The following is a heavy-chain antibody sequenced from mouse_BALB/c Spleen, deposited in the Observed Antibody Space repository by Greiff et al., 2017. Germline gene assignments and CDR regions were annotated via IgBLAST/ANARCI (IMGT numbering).Heavy chain of an antibody. CDR1: GYTFTSCW. J-gene: IGHJ2*01. Sequence: QVQLQQPGAELVKPGASVKLSCKASGYTFTSCWMHWVKLRPGQGFEWIGEINPSNGGTNYNEKFKRKATLTVDKSSSTAYMQLSSLTSEDSAVYYCTIGAMITHFDYWGQGTTLTVSS. CDR2: INPSNGGT. CDR3: TIGAMITHFDY. D-gene: IGHD2-4*01. V-gene: IGHV1S16*01.